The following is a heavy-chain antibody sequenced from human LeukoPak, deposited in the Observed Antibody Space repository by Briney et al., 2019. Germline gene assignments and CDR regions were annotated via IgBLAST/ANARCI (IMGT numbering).Heavy chain of an antibody. V-gene: IGHV3-49*03. CDR2: IRSKAYGGTT. Sequence: GGSLRLSCTASGFTFGDYAMSWFRQAPGKGLEWVGFIRSKAYGGTTEYAASVKGRFTISRDDSKSIAYLQMNSLKTEDTAVYYCTRAIGHGGVPPDVWGKGTTVTISS. J-gene: IGHJ6*04. D-gene: IGHD4-23*01. CDR1: GFTFGDYA. CDR3: TRAIGHGGVPPDV.